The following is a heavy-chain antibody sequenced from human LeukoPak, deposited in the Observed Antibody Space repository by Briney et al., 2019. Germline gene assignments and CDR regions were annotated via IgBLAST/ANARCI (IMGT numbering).Heavy chain of an antibody. CDR2: IIPILGIA. J-gene: IGHJ4*02. V-gene: IGHV1-69*04. CDR3: ARDRPGLLWFGELFDY. CDR1: GGTFSSYA. Sequence: ASVKVSCKASGGTFSSYAISWVRQAPGQGLEWMGRIIPILGIANYAQKFQGRVTITADKSTSTAYMELSSLRSEDTAVYYCARDRPGLLWFGELFDYWGQGTLVTVSS. D-gene: IGHD3-10*01.